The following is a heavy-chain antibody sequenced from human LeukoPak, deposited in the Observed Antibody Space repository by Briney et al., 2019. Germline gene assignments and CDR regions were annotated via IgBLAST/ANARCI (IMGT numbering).Heavy chain of an antibody. CDR2: IYHTGNT. J-gene: IGHJ3*02. CDR1: GYSISSGYH. Sequence: PSETLSLTCSVSGYSISSGYHWGWVRQPPGKGLEWIGYIYHTGNTYYSPSLKSRVTISVDTSKTQFSLKMTSLTAADTAVYYCARLAMVRGLDIWGQGTMVIVSS. V-gene: IGHV4-38-2*02. D-gene: IGHD3-10*01. CDR3: ARLAMVRGLDI.